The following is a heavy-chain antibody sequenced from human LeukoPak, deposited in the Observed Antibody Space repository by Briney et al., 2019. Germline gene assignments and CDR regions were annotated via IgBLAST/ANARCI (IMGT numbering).Heavy chain of an antibody. CDR2: ISGSGGNT. Sequence: GGSLRLSCAASGFTFSSYAMSWVRQAPGKGLEWVSVISGSGGNTYYADSVKGRFTISRDNSKNTLYLQMNSLRAEDTAVYYCARDIAVAGTVDYWGQGTLVTVSS. CDR1: GFTFSSYA. J-gene: IGHJ4*02. CDR3: ARDIAVAGTVDY. V-gene: IGHV3-23*01. D-gene: IGHD6-19*01.